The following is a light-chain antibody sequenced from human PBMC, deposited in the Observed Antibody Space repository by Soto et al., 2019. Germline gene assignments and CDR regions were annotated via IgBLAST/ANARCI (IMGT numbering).Light chain of an antibody. J-gene: IGKJ4*01. V-gene: IGKV3-20*01. CDR1: QSVSSSS. CDR3: QQYGRSPLT. CDR2: GAS. Sequence: EIVLAQSPGTLSLSPGERATLSCRASQSVSSSSLAWFQQKPGQAPRLLIYGASSRATGIPDRFSGSGSGTDFTLTISSLEPEDFAVYHCQQYGRSPLTFGGGTKVDIK.